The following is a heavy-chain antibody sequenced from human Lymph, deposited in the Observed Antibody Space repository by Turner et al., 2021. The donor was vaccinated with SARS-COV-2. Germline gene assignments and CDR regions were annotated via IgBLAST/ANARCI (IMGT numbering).Heavy chain of an antibody. D-gene: IGHD3-22*01. CDR2: IIPIFGTT. CDR3: ARNLGYDSSGFYYDY. J-gene: IGHJ4*02. Sequence: QVQLVQSGAEVKRPGSSVKVSCKASGGTFSSSAISWVRPAPGQGLGRVGGIIPIFGTTDYAQKFQGRVTITANESTSTSYMELSSLKSAETAVYYCARNLGYDSSGFYYDYWGQGSLVTVSS. CDR1: GGTFSSSA. V-gene: IGHV1-69*01.